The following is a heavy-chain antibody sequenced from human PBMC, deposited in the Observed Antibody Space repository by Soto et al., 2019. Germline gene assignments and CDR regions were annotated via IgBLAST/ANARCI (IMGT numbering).Heavy chain of an antibody. CDR3: TRGLYCSSTSCYPVWFDP. V-gene: IGHV3-49*03. CDR2: IRSKAYGGTT. D-gene: IGHD2-2*01. CDR1: GFTFGDYA. J-gene: IGHJ5*02. Sequence: GSLRPSCTASGFTFGDYAMSWFRPAPGKGPEGVGFIRSKAYGGTTEYAASVKGRFTISRDDSKSIAYLQMNSLKTEDTAVYYCTRGLYCSSTSCYPVWFDPWGQGTLVTVSS.